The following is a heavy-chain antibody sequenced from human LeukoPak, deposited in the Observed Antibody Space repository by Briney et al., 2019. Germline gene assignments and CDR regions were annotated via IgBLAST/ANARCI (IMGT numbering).Heavy chain of an antibody. CDR3: AKGGKWDVTPFDY. CDR2: IWYDGSNK. J-gene: IGHJ4*02. D-gene: IGHD1-26*01. V-gene: IGHV3-33*06. CDR1: GFTFSSYG. Sequence: GGSLRLSCAASGFTFSSYGMHWVRQAPGKGLEWVAVIWYDGSNKYYADSVKGRFTISRDNSKNTLYLQMNSLRAEDTAVYYCAKGGKWDVTPFDYWGQGTLVTVSS.